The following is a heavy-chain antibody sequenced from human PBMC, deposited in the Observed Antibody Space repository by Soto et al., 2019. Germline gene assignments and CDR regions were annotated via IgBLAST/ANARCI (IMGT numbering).Heavy chain of an antibody. Sequence: PGESLKISCKTSGYNFAGYWIGWVRQMPGKGLEWLGIIFPGDSDTKYSQSFQGQVIISADKSIRTAYLQWSSLKASDTAIYYCARQSGMDVWGQGTTVTVSS. V-gene: IGHV5-51*01. J-gene: IGHJ6*02. CDR2: IFPGDSDT. CDR1: GYNFAGYW. CDR3: ARQSGMDV. D-gene: IGHD5-12*01.